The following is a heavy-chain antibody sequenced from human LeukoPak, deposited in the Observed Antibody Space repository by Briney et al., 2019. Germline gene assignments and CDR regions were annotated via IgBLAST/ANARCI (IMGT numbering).Heavy chain of an antibody. CDR3: ARGRQDVNMILVVMAGVSYYLDV. CDR1: GGSFSDYY. CDR2: MSPSGSS. D-gene: IGHD3-22*01. V-gene: IGHV4-34*01. Sequence: MSSETLSLTCAVYGGSFSDYYWTWIRQTPGKGPEWIGEMSPSGSSNYNPSLKSRVTISVDTSKNQFSLKLRSVTAADTAVYYCARGRQDVNMILVVMAGVSYYLDVWSKGTTVTVS. J-gene: IGHJ6*03.